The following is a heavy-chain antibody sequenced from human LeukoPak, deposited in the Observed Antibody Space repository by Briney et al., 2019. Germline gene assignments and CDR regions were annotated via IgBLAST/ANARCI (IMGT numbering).Heavy chain of an antibody. CDR1: GLTFSSYA. CDR3: AKEVGDCVWGSYRSHFDY. Sequence: GGSLRLSCSASGLTFSSYAMSWVRQAPGRGLEWVSAISGRGGSTYYADSVKGRFTISRDNSKNTLYLQMDSLRAEDTAVYYCAKEVGDCVWGSYRSHFDYWGQGTLVTASS. J-gene: IGHJ4*02. V-gene: IGHV3-23*01. CDR2: ISGRGGST. D-gene: IGHD3-16*02.